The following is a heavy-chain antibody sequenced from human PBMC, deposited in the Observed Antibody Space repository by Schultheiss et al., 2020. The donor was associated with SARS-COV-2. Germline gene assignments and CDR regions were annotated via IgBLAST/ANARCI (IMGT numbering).Heavy chain of an antibody. Sequence: SETLSLTCAVYGGSFSGYYWSWIRQPPGKGLEWIGYIYHSGSTYYNPSLKSRVTISVDRSKNQFSLKLSSVTAADTAVYYCARVIWSGYYFDYWGQGTLVTVSS. J-gene: IGHJ4*02. D-gene: IGHD3-3*01. CDR2: IYHSGST. CDR1: GGSFSGYY. CDR3: ARVIWSGYYFDY. V-gene: IGHV4-34*01.